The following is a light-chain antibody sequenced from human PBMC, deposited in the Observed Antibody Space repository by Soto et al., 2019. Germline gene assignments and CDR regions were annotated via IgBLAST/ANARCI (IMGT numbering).Light chain of an antibody. CDR2: ASS. CDR1: QNVANN. Sequence: VMTQSPDNLSVSPGERVTLFCRASQNVANNIAWYQVKPAQPPRLLIYASSTRATGIPATFSGSGSETQFSLTISSLQSEDSAVYYCQQYYHWGLSFGGGTKVEI. V-gene: IGKV3D-15*01. J-gene: IGKJ4*01. CDR3: QQYYHWGLS.